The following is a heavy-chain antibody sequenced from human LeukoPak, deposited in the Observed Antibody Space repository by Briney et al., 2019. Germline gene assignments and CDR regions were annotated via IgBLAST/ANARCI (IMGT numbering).Heavy chain of an antibody. J-gene: IGHJ6*03. Sequence: PGGSLRLSCAASGFTFDDYAMNWVRQVPGRGLEWVSGINWNGRITEYADSVKDRFTISRQNTKYSLYLYMNNLGGEDTALYFCARGSVQLWLRDTYYYMDVWGKGTTVTVSS. CDR2: INWNGRIT. CDR3: ARGSVQLWLRDTYYYMDV. CDR1: GFTFDDYA. V-gene: IGHV3-20*04. D-gene: IGHD5-18*01.